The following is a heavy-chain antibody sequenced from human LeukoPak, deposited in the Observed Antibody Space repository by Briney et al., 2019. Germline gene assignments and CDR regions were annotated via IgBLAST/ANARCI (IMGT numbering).Heavy chain of an antibody. J-gene: IGHJ4*02. CDR3: ARFSSLFDY. Sequence: PGGSLRLSCAASGFTFSSYEMNWVRQAQGKGLEWVSYISSSGSTIYYADSVKGRFTISRDNAKNSLYLQMNSLRAEDTAVYYCARFSSLFDYWGQGTLVTVSS. V-gene: IGHV3-48*03. CDR2: ISSSGSTI. CDR1: GFTFSSYE.